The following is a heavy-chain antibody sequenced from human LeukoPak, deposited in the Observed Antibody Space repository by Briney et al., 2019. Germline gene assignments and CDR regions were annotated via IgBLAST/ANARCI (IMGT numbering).Heavy chain of an antibody. D-gene: IGHD5-18*01. CDR1: GGSISNYY. CDR3: ARSRSGYSYDHAAFDI. J-gene: IGHJ3*02. Sequence: PSETLSLTCTVSGGSISNYYWSWIRQPPGKGLEWIGYIYYSGSTTYNPSLKSRVTISVDTSRNQFSLKLSSVTAADTAVYYCARSRSGYSYDHAAFDIWGQGTMVTVSS. CDR2: IYYSGST. V-gene: IGHV4-59*01.